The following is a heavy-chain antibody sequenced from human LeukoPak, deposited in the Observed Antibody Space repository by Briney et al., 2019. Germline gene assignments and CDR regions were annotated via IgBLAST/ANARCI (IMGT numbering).Heavy chain of an antibody. CDR1: GFTFSSYW. CDR3: ARVVRYCGGDCYSFDC. D-gene: IGHD2-21*02. CDR2: INTDGSST. Sequence: GGSLRLSCAASGFTFSSYWMHWVRQAPGKGLVWVSRINTDGSSTSYADSVKGRFTISRDNAKNTLYLQMNSLRAEDTAVYYCARVVRYCGGDCYSFDCWGQGTLVTVSS. J-gene: IGHJ4*02. V-gene: IGHV3-74*01.